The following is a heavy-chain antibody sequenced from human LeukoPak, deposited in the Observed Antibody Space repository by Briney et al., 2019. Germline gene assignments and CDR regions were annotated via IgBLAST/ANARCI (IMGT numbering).Heavy chain of an antibody. V-gene: IGHV3-21*01. CDR3: ARGLRTVDY. CDR2: ISSSSSYI. J-gene: IGHJ4*02. CDR1: GFTFSSCS. Sequence: GGSLRLSCAASGFTFSSCSMTWVRQAPGKGLEWVSSISSSSSYIYYADSVKGRFTISRDNAKNSLYLQMNSLRAEDTAVYYCARGLRTVDYWGQGTLVTVSS. D-gene: IGHD4-17*01.